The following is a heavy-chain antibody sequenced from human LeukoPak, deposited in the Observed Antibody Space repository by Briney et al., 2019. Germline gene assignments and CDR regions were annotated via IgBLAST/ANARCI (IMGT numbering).Heavy chain of an antibody. D-gene: IGHD6-6*01. CDR1: GYTFTGYY. CDR3: ARARWQLVPYFDP. V-gene: IGHV1-2*02. CDR2: INPNSGGT. Sequence: ASVKVCCKASGYTFTGYYMHWVRQAPGQGLEWMGWINPNSGGTNYAQKFQGRVTMTRDTSISTAYMELSRLRSDDTAVYYCARARWQLVPYFDPWGQGTLVTVSS. J-gene: IGHJ4*02.